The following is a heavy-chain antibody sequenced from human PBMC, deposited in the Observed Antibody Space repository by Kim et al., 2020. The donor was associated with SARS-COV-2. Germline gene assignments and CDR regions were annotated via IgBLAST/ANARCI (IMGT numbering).Heavy chain of an antibody. V-gene: IGHV1-69*06. Sequence: SVKVSCKASGGTFSSYAISWVRQAPGQGLEWMGGIIPIFGTANYAQKFQGRVTITADKSTSTAYMELSSLRSEDTAVYYCATYYYDSSGYYAFDIWGQGTMVTVSS. CDR1: GGTFSSYA. D-gene: IGHD3-22*01. CDR2: IIPIFGTA. CDR3: ATYYYDSSGYYAFDI. J-gene: IGHJ3*02.